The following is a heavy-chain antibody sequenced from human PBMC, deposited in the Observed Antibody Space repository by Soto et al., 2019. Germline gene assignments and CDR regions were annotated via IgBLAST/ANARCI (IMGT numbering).Heavy chain of an antibody. V-gene: IGHV3-23*01. CDR2: IGESGTPT. CDR3: ARYIPGVRYYGMDV. J-gene: IGHJ6*02. CDR1: GFTFSSYA. Sequence: GGSLRLSCAASGFTFSSYAMKWGRQAPGKGLEWVSLIGESGTPTYYADSVKGRFTISRDNSGNTLFLEMYSLRAEDTAVYYCARYIPGVRYYGMDVWGQGTTVTVSS. D-gene: IGHD2-2*01.